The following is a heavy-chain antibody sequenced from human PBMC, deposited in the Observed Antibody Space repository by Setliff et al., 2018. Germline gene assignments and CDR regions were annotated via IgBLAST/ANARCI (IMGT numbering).Heavy chain of an antibody. CDR3: ARNPHFYYMDV. CDR1: GGSFSDYY. V-gene: IGHV4-34*01. J-gene: IGHJ6*03. CDR2: INHSGST. Sequence: SETLSLTCTVYGGSFSDYYWGWVRQPPGKGLEWIGEINHSGSTNYIPSLKSRLTISVDTSKNQFSLKLSSVTAADTAVYYCARNPHFYYMDVWGKGTTVTVSS. D-gene: IGHD3-3*02.